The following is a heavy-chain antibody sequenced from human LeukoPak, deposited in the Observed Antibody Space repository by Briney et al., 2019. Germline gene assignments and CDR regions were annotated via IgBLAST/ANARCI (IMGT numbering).Heavy chain of an antibody. CDR3: ARDTLIWAWAFDI. CDR2: ISSSSSYI. CDR1: GFTFSSYS. J-gene: IGHJ3*02. Sequence: GGSLRLSCAASGFTFSSYSMNWARQAPGKGLEWVSSISSSSSYIYYADSVKGRFTISRDNAKNSLYLQMNSLRAEDTAVYYCARDTLIWAWAFDIWGQGTMVTVSS. D-gene: IGHD2-15*01. V-gene: IGHV3-21*01.